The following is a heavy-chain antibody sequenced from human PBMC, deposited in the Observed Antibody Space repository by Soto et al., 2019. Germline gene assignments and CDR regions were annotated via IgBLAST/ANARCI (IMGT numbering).Heavy chain of an antibody. CDR1: QFTFSRYW. D-gene: IGHD1-26*01. CDR3: VRVATGSYDWFDP. CDR2: INSDGSRT. Sequence: EVQLVESGGGLVQPGGSLRLSCAASQFTFSRYWMHWVRQAPGKGLMWVSRINSDGSRTTYADSVKGRFTISRDNAKHTLFLQMNSLRAEDSAVYYCVRVATGSYDWFDPWGQGTLVTVSS. J-gene: IGHJ5*02. V-gene: IGHV3-74*03.